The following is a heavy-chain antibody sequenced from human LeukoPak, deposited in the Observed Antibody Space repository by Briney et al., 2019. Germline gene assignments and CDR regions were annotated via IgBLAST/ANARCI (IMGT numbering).Heavy chain of an antibody. V-gene: IGHV3-30*18. CDR1: GFTFSSYG. D-gene: IGHD3-10*01. CDR2: ISYDGSNK. CDR3: AKDFATTGRYPHGSAST. J-gene: IGHJ4*02. Sequence: GGSLRLSCAASGFTFSSYGMHWVRQAPGKGLEWVAVISYDGSNKFYADSVKGRFTISRDNPKNTLYLQMNSLRADDTAVYYCAKDFATTGRYPHGSASTWGQGTLVTVSS.